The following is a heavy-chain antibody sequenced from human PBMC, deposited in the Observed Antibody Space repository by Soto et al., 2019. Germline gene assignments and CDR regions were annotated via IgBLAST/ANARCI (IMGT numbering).Heavy chain of an antibody. V-gene: IGHV4-34*01. CDR3: ARTSRFAY. J-gene: IGHJ4*02. Sequence: QVLLQQWGAGLLKPSETLSLTCAVYGGSFSDYYWSWIRQPPGKGLEWIGEINHSGSTHYNPSLKRQVTIPVDPAKSQFSLRLSSVTAADTAVYYCARTSRFAYWGQGTLVTVSS. CDR2: INHSGST. CDR1: GGSFSDYY. D-gene: IGHD6-6*01.